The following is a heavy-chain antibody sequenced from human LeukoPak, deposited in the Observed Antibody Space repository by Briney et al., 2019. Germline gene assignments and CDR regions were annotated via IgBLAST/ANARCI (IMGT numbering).Heavy chain of an antibody. CDR1: GFTFSDYY. CDR3: ARDKSEGTMCAFDI. V-gene: IGHV3-11*01. Sequence: GGSLRLSCAASGFTFSDYYMSWIRQAPGKGLEWASYISSSGSTIYYADSVKGRFTISRDNAKNSLYLQMNSLRAEDTAVYYCARDKSEGTMCAFDIWGQGTMVTVSS. CDR2: ISSSGSTI. J-gene: IGHJ3*02. D-gene: IGHD1-7*01.